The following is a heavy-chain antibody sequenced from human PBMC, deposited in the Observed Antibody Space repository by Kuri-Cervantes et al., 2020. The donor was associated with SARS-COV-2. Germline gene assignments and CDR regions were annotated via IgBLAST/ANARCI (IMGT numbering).Heavy chain of an antibody. V-gene: IGHV3-30-3*01. CDR3: ATIAIVVVFNNWFDP. CDR1: GFTFSSCA. D-gene: IGHD2-2*01. Sequence: GGSLRLSCAASGFTFSSCAMHWVRQAPGKELEWVAVISYDGSNKYCADSVKGRFTISRDNSKNTLYLQMNSLRAEDTAVYYCATIAIVVVFNNWFDPWGQGTLVTVSS. CDR2: ISYDGSNK. J-gene: IGHJ5*02.